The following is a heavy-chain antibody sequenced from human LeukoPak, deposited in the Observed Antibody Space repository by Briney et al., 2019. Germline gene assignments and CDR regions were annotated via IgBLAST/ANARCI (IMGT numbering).Heavy chain of an antibody. J-gene: IGHJ4*02. Sequence: PGGSLRLSCAASGFTFSSYAMHWVRQAPGKGLEWVAVISYDGSNKYYADSVKGRFTISRDNSKNTLYLQMNSLRAEDTAVYYCARDRYQLLSRGPLDYWGQGTLVTVSS. D-gene: IGHD2-2*01. CDR3: ARDRYQLLSRGPLDY. CDR2: ISYDGSNK. CDR1: GFTFSSYA. V-gene: IGHV3-30-3*01.